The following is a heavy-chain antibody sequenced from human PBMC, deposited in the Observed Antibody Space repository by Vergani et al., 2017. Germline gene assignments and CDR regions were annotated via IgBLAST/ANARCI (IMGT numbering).Heavy chain of an antibody. Sequence: QVQLVESGGGVVQPGRPLRLSCEASGFTFSSYGMHWVRQAPGKGLEWVAVISYDGSNKYYADSVKGRFTISRDNSKNTLYLQMNSLRAEDTAVYYCAKDEYCTGGSCYSGVLDYWGQGTLVTVSS. CDR2: ISYDGSNK. CDR1: GFTFSSYG. CDR3: AKDEYCTGGSCYSGVLDY. V-gene: IGHV3-30*18. J-gene: IGHJ4*02. D-gene: IGHD2-15*01.